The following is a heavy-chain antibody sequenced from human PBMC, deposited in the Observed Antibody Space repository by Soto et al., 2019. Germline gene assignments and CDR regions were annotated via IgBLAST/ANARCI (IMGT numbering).Heavy chain of an antibody. CDR3: AGYYTAMVTEENWFDP. Sequence: ASVKVSFRASGYTFTSYAMHWVRRAPGQRLEWMGWINAGNGNTKYSQKFQGRVTITRDTSASTAYMELSSLRSEDTAVYYCAGYYTAMVTEENWFDPWGQGTLVTVSS. D-gene: IGHD5-18*01. CDR2: INAGNGNT. J-gene: IGHJ5*02. CDR1: GYTFTSYA. V-gene: IGHV1-3*01.